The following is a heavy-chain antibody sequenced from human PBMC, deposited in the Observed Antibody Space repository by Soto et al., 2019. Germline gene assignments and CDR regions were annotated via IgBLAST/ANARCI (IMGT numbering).Heavy chain of an antibody. V-gene: IGHV2-70*13. J-gene: IGHJ6*02. CDR3: ARSTGYYYYYGVDV. CDR2: IDWDNNK. CDR1: GFSVSTSGMC. D-gene: IGHD1-1*01. Sequence: SGPTLVNPTQTLTLTCTVSGFSVSTSGMCVSWIRQPPGKALEWLALIDWDNNKYYSTSLKTRLTISKDTSKDQVVLTMTNMDPVDTATYYCARSTGYYYYYGVDVWGQGTTVTVSS.